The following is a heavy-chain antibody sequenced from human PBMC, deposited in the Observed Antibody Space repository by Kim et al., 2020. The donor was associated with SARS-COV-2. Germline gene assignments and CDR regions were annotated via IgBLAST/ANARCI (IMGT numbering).Heavy chain of an antibody. D-gene: IGHD4-17*01. CDR3: ARAAGDYRELDY. Sequence: NDAQDLQGRVTMTTDTPTNTAFMELRSLRSDDTAIYYCARAAGDYRELDYWGQGTLVTVSS. V-gene: IGHV1-18*01. J-gene: IGHJ4*02.